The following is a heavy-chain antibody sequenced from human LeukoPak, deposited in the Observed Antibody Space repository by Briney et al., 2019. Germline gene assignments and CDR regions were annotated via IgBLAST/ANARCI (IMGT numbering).Heavy chain of an antibody. J-gene: IGHJ4*02. V-gene: IGHV4-61*02. CDR2: IYTSGST. CDR1: GGSISSGSYY. CDR3: ARASEYYDSSGYSYYFDY. D-gene: IGHD3-22*01. Sequence: SETLSLTCTVSGGSISSGSYYWSWIRQPAGKGLEWIGRIYTSGSTNYNPSLKSRVTISMDTSKNQFSLKLSSVTAADTAVYYCARASEYYDSSGYSYYFDYWGQGTLVTVSS.